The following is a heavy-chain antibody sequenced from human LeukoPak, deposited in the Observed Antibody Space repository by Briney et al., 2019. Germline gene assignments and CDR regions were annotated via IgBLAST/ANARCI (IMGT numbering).Heavy chain of an antibody. D-gene: IGHD3-10*01. CDR2: IIPILGIA. CDR1: GGTFSSYA. Sequence: SVKVSCKASGGTFSSYAISWVRQAPGQGLEWMGRIIPILGIANYAQKFQGRVTITADKSTSTAYMELSSLRSEDTAVYYCARVPTYYYGSGSYFHYYGMDVWGQGTMVTVSS. CDR3: ARVPTYYYGSGSYFHYYGMDV. V-gene: IGHV1-69*04. J-gene: IGHJ6*02.